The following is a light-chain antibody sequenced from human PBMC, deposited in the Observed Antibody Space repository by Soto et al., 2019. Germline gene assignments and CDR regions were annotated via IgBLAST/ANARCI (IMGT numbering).Light chain of an antibody. CDR3: AVWDDSLDGVV. CDR2: SND. CDR1: SSNIGKNT. Sequence: QSVLTQAPSASGTPGQRVTISCSGSSSNIGKNTVNWYQQLPGTAPKLLIYSNDQRPSGVPDRFSGSRSGTSVSLAISGLPSEDEAEYYCAVWDDSLDGVVFGGGTKVTVL. V-gene: IGLV1-44*01. J-gene: IGLJ2*01.